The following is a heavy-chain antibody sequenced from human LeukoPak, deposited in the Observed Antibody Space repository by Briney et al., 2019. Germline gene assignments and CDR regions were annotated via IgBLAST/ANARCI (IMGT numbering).Heavy chain of an antibody. D-gene: IGHD3-10*01. J-gene: IGHJ5*02. CDR3: AKSRGSGSYSPPNYFDP. V-gene: IGHV1-46*01. CDR2: INPSGGST. Sequence: GASVKVSCKASGYTFTSYYMHWVRQAPGQGLEWMGIINPSGGSTSYAQKFQGRVTMTRDTSTSTVYMELSSLRSEDTAVYYCAKSRGSGSYSPPNYFDPWGQGTLVTVSS. CDR1: GYTFTSYY.